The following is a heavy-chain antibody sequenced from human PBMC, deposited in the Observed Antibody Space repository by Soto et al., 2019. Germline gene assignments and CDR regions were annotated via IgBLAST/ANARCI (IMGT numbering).Heavy chain of an antibody. Sequence: GGSLRLSCAASGFTFSSYGMHWVRQAPGKGLEWVAVIWYDGSNKYYADSVKGRFTISRDNSKNTLYLEMNSLRAEDTAVYYCARDISSRWYDYWGQGTLVTVSS. CDR3: ARDISSRWYDY. D-gene: IGHD6-13*01. CDR1: GFTFSSYG. J-gene: IGHJ4*02. V-gene: IGHV3-33*01. CDR2: IWYDGSNK.